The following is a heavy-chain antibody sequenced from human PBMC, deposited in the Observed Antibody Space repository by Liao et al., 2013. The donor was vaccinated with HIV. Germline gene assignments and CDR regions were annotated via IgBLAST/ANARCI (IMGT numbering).Heavy chain of an antibody. D-gene: IGHD3-22*01. Sequence: QPQLQESGARVVKPSETLSLTCTVAGGSINSTNYFWVWIRQPPGRGLEWIGNIFYTGTTYHNPSLKSRVTMSVDTSANQFSLRLTSVTAADTAVYFCARGVPSMIVVLFDIWGQGTMVTVSS. V-gene: IGHV4-39*07. CDR1: GGSINSTNYF. CDR2: IFYTGTT. CDR3: ARGVPSMIVVLFDI. J-gene: IGHJ3*02.